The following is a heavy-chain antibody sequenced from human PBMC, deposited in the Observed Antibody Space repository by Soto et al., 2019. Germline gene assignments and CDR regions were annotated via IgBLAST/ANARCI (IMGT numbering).Heavy chain of an antibody. CDR3: ARSRSPSPTYYSDMDV. CDR2: ISGSGGST. CDR1: GFTFSSYA. V-gene: IGHV3-23*01. J-gene: IGHJ6*02. Sequence: EVQLLESGGGLVQPGGSLRLSCAASGFTFSSYAMSWVRQAPGKGLEWVSAISGSGGSTYYADSVKGRFTISRDNSKNTLFLQMSSLRAEDTAVYYCARSRSPSPTYYSDMDVWGQGTTVTVSS.